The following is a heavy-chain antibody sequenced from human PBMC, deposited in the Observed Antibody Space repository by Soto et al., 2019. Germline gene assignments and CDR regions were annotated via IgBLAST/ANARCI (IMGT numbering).Heavy chain of an antibody. J-gene: IGHJ6*02. Sequence: GGSLRLSCAASGFTFSSYSMNWVRQAPGKGLEWVSYISSSSSTIYYADSVKGRFTISRDNAKNSLYLQMNSPRDEDTAVYYCARDQYYDILTGYSDPYYYYYGMDVWGQGTTVTVSS. CDR2: ISSSSSTI. CDR3: ARDQYYDILTGYSDPYYYYYGMDV. V-gene: IGHV3-48*02. D-gene: IGHD3-9*01. CDR1: GFTFSSYS.